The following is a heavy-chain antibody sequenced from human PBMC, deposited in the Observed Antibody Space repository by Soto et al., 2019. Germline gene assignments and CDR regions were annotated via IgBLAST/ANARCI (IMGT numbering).Heavy chain of an antibody. CDR2: IYYSGST. J-gene: IGHJ4*02. CDR3: ARHYRGGDLDY. CDR1: GGSISSYY. D-gene: IGHD2-21*02. V-gene: IGHV4-59*08. Sequence: PSETLSLTCTVSGGSISSYYWSWVRQPPGKGLEWIGYIYYSGSTNYNPSLKSRVTISVDTSMNQFSLKLSSVTAADTAVYYCARHYRGGDLDYWGQGTLVTVPQ.